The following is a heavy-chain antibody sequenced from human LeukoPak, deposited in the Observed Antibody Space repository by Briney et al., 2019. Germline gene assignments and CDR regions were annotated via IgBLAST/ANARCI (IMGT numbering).Heavy chain of an antibody. CDR2: IRYDGSNK. CDR1: GFTFSSYG. J-gene: IGHJ5*02. CDR3: AKDLGFCSSTSCYSDP. V-gene: IGHV3-30*02. D-gene: IGHD2-2*01. Sequence: PGGSLRLSCAASGFTFSSYGMHWVRQAPGKGLEWVAFIRYDGSNKYYADSVKGRFTISRDNSKNTLYLQMNSLRAEDTAVYYCAKDLGFCSSTSCYSDPWGQGTLVTVSS.